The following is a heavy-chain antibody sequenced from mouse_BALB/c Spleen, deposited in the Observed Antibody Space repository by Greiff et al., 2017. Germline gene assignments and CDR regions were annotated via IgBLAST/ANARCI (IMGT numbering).Heavy chain of an antibody. CDR1: GFTFSSYW. J-gene: IGHJ1*01. V-gene: IGHV6-3*01. CDR3: TDHYGNV. Sequence: DVKLVESGGGLVQPGGSMKLSCVASGFTFSSYWMSWVRQSPEKGLEWVAEIRLKSDNYATHYAESVKGKFTISRDDSKSRLYLQMNSLRAEDTGIYYCTDHYGNVWGAGTTVTVSS. D-gene: IGHD1-1*01. CDR2: IRLKSDNYAT.